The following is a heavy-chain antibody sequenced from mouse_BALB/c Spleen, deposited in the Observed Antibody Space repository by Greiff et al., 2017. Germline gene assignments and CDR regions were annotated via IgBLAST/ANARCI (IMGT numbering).Heavy chain of an antibody. Sequence: EVKLMESGGDLVKPGGSLKLSCAASGFTFSSFGMHWVRQAPEKGLEWVAYISSGSSTIYYADTVKGRFTISRDNPTNTLFLQMTSLRSEDTAMFYCAREGYDYGWYFDVWGAGTTVTVSS. CDR2: ISSGSSTI. J-gene: IGHJ1*01. D-gene: IGHD2-4*01. CDR1: GFTFSSFG. CDR3: AREGYDYGWYFDV. V-gene: IGHV5-17*02.